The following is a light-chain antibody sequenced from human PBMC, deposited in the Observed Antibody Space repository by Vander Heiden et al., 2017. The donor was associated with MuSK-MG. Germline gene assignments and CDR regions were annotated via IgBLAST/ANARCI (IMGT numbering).Light chain of an antibody. CDR2: AAS. Sequence: DIQMTQSTSSLSASVGDRVTITCRASQSISSYLNWYQQKPGKAPKLLIYAASSLQSGVPSRFSGSGSGTDFTLTISRLQPEDFATYYCQQSDSTPLTFGGGTKLEIK. CDR3: QQSDSTPLT. CDR1: QSISSY. V-gene: IGKV1-39*01. J-gene: IGKJ4*01.